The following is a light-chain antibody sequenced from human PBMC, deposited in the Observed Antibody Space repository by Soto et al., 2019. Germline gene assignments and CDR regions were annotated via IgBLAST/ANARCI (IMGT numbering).Light chain of an antibody. CDR1: SSDIGTYDY. CDR2: EVT. V-gene: IGLV2-14*01. Sequence: QSALTQPASVSGSPGQSITISCTRTSSDIGTYDYVSWYQHHPGKAPKLMIYEVTNRPSGVSDRFSGSKSGKTASLTISGLQAEDEADYYCSSYTTTTTPVVFGGGTKLTVL. J-gene: IGLJ2*01. CDR3: SSYTTTTTPVV.